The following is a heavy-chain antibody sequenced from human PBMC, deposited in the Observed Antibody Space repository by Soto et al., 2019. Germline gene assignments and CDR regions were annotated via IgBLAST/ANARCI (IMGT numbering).Heavy chain of an antibody. CDR2: INHSGST. J-gene: IGHJ5*02. CDR1: GGSFSGYY. D-gene: IGHD4-17*01. V-gene: IGHV4-34*01. Sequence: QVQLQQWGAGLLKPSETLSLTCAVYGGSFSGYYWSWIRQPPGKGLEWIGEINHSGSTNYNPSLKSRVTISVDTSKNQFSLKLSSVTAADTAVYYCARGLPFYGDYPLSISGWNWFDPWGQGTLVTVSS. CDR3: ARGLPFYGDYPLSISGWNWFDP.